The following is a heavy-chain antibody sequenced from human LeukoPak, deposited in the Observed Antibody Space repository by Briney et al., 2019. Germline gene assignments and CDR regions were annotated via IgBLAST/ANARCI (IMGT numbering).Heavy chain of an antibody. Sequence: GGSLRLSCAASGFTFSSYSMNWVRQAPGKGLEWVSSISSSSSYIYYADSVKGRFTISRDNAKNSLYLQMNSLRAEDTAVYYCARVANYCGSGSYYKSYYYYGMDVWGQGTTVTVSS. V-gene: IGHV3-21*01. CDR3: ARVANYCGSGSYYKSYYYYGMDV. J-gene: IGHJ6*02. CDR2: ISSSSSYI. CDR1: GFTFSSYS. D-gene: IGHD3-10*01.